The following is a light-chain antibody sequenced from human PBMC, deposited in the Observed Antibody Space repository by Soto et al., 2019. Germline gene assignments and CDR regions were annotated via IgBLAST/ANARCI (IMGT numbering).Light chain of an antibody. CDR2: SND. V-gene: IGLV1-44*01. CDR1: RPNIGSNT. Sequence: QSVLTQPPSASGTPGQRVTMSCSGSRPNIGSNTVNWYQQLPGTAPKVLIYSNDQRPSGVPDRFSGSKSGTSASLAISGLQSEDQADYYCVAWDDSLKVVVFGGGTKVTVL. J-gene: IGLJ2*01. CDR3: VAWDDSLKVVV.